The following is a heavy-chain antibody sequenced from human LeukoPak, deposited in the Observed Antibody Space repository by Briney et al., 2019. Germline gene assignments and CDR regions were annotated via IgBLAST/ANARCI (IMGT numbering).Heavy chain of an antibody. D-gene: IGHD7-27*01. V-gene: IGHV4-39*01. CDR2: ISYSGTN. Sequence: SETLSLTCTVFGGSISSSSYYWGWVRQSPGKGLEWIGSISYSGTNYNNPSLKSRVSISIDTSKNQFSVKLTSVTAADTAMYYCASLGTLRSWGQGTLVTVSS. J-gene: IGHJ5*02. CDR3: ASLGTLRS. CDR1: GGSISSSSYY.